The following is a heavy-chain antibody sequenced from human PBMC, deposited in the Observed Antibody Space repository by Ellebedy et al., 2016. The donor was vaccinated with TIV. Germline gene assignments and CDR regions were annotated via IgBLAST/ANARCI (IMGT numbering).Heavy chain of an antibody. J-gene: IGHJ4*02. CDR2: IIPILGIA. CDR1: GGTFSSYA. V-gene: IGHV1-69*04. Sequence: SVKVSXXASGGTFSSYAISWVRQAPGQGLEWMGRIIPILGIANYAQKFQGRVTITADESTSTAYMELSSLRSEDTAVYYCARGRDYYDSSGYSGSFDYWGQGTLVTVSS. D-gene: IGHD3-22*01. CDR3: ARGRDYYDSSGYSGSFDY.